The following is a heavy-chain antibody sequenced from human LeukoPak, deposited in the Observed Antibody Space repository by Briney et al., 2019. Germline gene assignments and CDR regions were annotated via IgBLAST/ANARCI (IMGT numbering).Heavy chain of an antibody. J-gene: IGHJ4*02. CDR3: ATVDQFGTVTDY. CDR2: FDPEDGET. Sequence: ASVKVSCKVSGYTLTELSMHWVRQAPGKGLEWMGGFDPEDGETIYAQKFQGRVTMTEDTSTDTAYMELSSPRSEDTAVYYCATVDQFGTVTDYWGQGTLVTVSS. V-gene: IGHV1-24*01. CDR1: GYTLTELS. D-gene: IGHD4-17*01.